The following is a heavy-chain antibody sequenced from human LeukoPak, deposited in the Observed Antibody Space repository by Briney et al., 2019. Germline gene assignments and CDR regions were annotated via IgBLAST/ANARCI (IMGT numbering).Heavy chain of an antibody. Sequence: ASVKVSCKASGYTFTSYGISWVRQATGQGLEWMGWISAYNGNTNYAQKLQGRVTMTTDTSTSTAYMELRSLRSDDTAVYYCARDQQLEGGNWFDPWGQGTLVTVSS. J-gene: IGHJ5*02. D-gene: IGHD6-6*01. CDR3: ARDQQLEGGNWFDP. V-gene: IGHV1-18*01. CDR1: GYTFTSYG. CDR2: ISAYNGNT.